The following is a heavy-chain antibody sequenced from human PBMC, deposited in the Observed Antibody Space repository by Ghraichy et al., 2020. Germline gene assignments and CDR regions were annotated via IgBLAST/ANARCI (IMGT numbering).Heavy chain of an antibody. Sequence: SETLSLTCSVSGGSISSYYWNWIRQPPGKGLEWIGYIYYSGSTNYNPSLKSRVTISVDTSKNQFSLKLTSVTAADTAVYYFAREYSSPREVFGMDVWGQGTTVTVSS. CDR1: GGSISSYY. CDR3: AREYSSPREVFGMDV. D-gene: IGHD6-19*01. CDR2: IYYSGST. V-gene: IGHV4-59*01. J-gene: IGHJ6*02.